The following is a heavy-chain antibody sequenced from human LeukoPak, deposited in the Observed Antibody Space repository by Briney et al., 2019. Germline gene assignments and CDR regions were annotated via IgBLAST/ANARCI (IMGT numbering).Heavy chain of an antibody. CDR2: IIPIFGTA. CDR3: ARDKSSYYYDSSGFDY. CDR1: GGTFSSYA. D-gene: IGHD3-22*01. V-gene: IGHV1-69*01. Sequence: SVKVSFKASGGTFSSYAISWVRQAPGQGLEWMGGIIPIFGTANYAQKFQGRVTITADESTSTAYMELSSLRSEDTAVYYCARDKSSYYYDSSGFDYWGQGTLVTVSS. J-gene: IGHJ4*02.